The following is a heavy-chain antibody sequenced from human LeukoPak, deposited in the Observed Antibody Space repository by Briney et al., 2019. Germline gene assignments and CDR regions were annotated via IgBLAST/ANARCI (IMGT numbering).Heavy chain of an antibody. J-gene: IGHJ5*02. Sequence: GGSLRLSCAASGFTFDDYAMHWVRQAPGKGLEWVSGISWNSGSIGYADSVKGRFTISRDNSKNTLYLQMNSLRAEDTAVYYCANNPYSSSRNHWGQGTLVTVSS. CDR2: ISWNSGSI. D-gene: IGHD6-6*01. CDR3: ANNPYSSSRNH. V-gene: IGHV3-9*01. CDR1: GFTFDDYA.